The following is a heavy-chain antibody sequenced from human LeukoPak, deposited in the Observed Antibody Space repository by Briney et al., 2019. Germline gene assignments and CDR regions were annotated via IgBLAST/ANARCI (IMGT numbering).Heavy chain of an antibody. Sequence: SETLSLTCAVYGGSFSGYYWSWIRQPPGKGLEWIGEINHSGSTNYNPSLKSRVTMSVDTSKNQFSLKLNSVTAADTALYYCASAWRGLTGIDKRGYYFDSWGQGSLVTVFS. CDR2: INHSGST. CDR1: GGSFSGYY. CDR3: ASAWRGLTGIDKRGYYFDS. J-gene: IGHJ4*02. D-gene: IGHD1-1*01. V-gene: IGHV4-34*01.